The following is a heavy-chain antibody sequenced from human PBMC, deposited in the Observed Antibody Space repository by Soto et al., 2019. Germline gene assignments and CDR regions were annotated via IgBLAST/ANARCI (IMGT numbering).Heavy chain of an antibody. CDR3: ARTLRPPYYFDY. V-gene: IGHV3-53*01. CDR2: IYSGGST. CDR1: GFTVSSNY. Sequence: EVQLVESGGGLIQPGGSLRLSCAASGFTVSSNYMSWVRQAPGKGLEWVSVIYSGGSTYYADSVKGRFTISRDNSKNTLYLQMNSLRAEDTAVYYCARTLRPPYYFDYRGQGTLVTVSS. J-gene: IGHJ4*02.